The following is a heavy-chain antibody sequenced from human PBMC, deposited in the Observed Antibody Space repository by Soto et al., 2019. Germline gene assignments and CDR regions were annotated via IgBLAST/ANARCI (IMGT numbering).Heavy chain of an antibody. CDR3: ATVNRFRYNSGSYYFDY. J-gene: IGHJ4*01. D-gene: IGHD1-26*01. CDR2: FDPEDGET. Sequence: GASLKGSCKGSGYTLTELSMHWVRQAPGKGLEWMGGFDPEDGETIYAQKFQGRVTMTEDTSTDTAYMELSSLRSEDTAVYYCATVNRFRYNSGSYYFDYWGHGPLVPVSS. V-gene: IGHV1-24*01. CDR1: GYTLTELS.